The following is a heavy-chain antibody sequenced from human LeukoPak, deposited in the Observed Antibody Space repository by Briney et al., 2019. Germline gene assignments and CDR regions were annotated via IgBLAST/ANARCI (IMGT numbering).Heavy chain of an antibody. J-gene: IGHJ4*02. CDR1: GFTFSSYS. D-gene: IGHD5-18*01. Sequence: GGSLRLSCAASGFTFSSYSMNWVRQAPGKGLEWVSSISSSSSYIYYADSVKGRFTISRDNAKNSLYLQMNSLRAEDTAVYYCARGGVYSYGSDYWGQGTLVTVSS. V-gene: IGHV3-21*01. CDR2: ISSSSSYI. CDR3: ARGGVYSYGSDY.